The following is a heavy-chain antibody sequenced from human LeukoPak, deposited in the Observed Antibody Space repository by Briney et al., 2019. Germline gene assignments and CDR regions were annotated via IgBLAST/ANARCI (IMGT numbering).Heavy chain of an antibody. CDR1: GGSISSYY. Sequence: PSETLSLTCTVSGGSISSYYWSWIRQPPGKGLEWIGYIYYSGSTNYNPSLKSQVTISVDTSKNQFSLKLSSVTAADTAVYYCARDPSIYDSSGYYYRMGAFDIWGQGTMVTVSS. V-gene: IGHV4-59*01. D-gene: IGHD3-22*01. CDR2: IYYSGST. J-gene: IGHJ3*02. CDR3: ARDPSIYDSSGYYYRMGAFDI.